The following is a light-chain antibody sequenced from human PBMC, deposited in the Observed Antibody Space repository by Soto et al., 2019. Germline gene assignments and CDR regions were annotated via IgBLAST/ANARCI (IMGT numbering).Light chain of an antibody. CDR1: ENVRNSY. CDR2: DGS. V-gene: IGKV3D-20*02. J-gene: IGKJ5*01. CDR3: QQRSNWPIT. Sequence: EIVLTQSPGTLSLSPGERATLSCRASENVRNSYLAWYQQKPGQTPRLLIYDGSNRATGIPARFSGSGSGTDHTLTISSLEPEDSAVYYCQQRSNWPITFGQGTRLEIK.